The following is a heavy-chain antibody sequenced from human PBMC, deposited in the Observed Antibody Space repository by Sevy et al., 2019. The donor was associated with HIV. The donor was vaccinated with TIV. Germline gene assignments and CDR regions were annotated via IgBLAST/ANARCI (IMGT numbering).Heavy chain of an antibody. CDR1: GFTFSSFE. D-gene: IGHD6-13*01. J-gene: IGHJ1*01. CDR2: ISNSGSII. V-gene: IGHV3-48*03. CDR3: AREDGSRQYFQY. Sequence: GGSLRLSCVASGFTFSSFEMNWVRQAPGKVLEWVSHISNSGSIIYYEDSVKGRFTISRDNAKNSLYLQMNSLRAEDTAVYYCAREDGSRQYFQYWGQGTLVTVSS.